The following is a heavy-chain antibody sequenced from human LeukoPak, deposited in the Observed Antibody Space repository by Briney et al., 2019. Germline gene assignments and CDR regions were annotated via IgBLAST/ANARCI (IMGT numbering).Heavy chain of an antibody. J-gene: IGHJ5*02. D-gene: IGHD3-10*01. CDR1: GYTFTSYA. Sequence: ASVKVSCKASGYTFTSYAMNWVRQAPGQGLEWMGWINTNTGNPTYAQGFTGRFVFSLDTSVSTAYLQISSLKAEDTAVYYCARALRRITMVRGGNWFDPWGQGTLVTVSS. CDR3: ARALRRITMVRGGNWFDP. CDR2: INTNTGNP. V-gene: IGHV7-4-1*02.